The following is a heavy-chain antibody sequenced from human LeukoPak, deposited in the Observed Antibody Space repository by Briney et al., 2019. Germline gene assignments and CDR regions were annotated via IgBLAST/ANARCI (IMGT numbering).Heavy chain of an antibody. J-gene: IGHJ6*03. V-gene: IGHV4-4*08. CDR3: ARDFGSYYYYYMDV. Sequence: PSETLSLTCTVSGGSMTGCYWNWIRQPPGKGLEWVGYVHSNGRTTSSPSVRSRLSMSVDTSKNQFSLKLSSVTAADTAVYYCARDFGSYYYYYMDVWGKGTTVTVSS. CDR1: GGSMTGCY. CDR2: VHSNGRT. D-gene: IGHD3-10*01.